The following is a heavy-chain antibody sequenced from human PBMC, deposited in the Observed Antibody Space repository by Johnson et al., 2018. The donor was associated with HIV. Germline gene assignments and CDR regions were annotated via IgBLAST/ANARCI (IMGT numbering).Heavy chain of an antibody. CDR1: GFTFSDYY. V-gene: IGHV3-11*04. J-gene: IGHJ3*02. CDR2: ISSSGSTL. CDR3: AKEGVVGSYLGAFDI. D-gene: IGHD3-10*01. Sequence: QVQLVESGGGLVKPGGSLRLSCAASGFTFSDYYMSWIRQAPGKGLKWVSYISSSGSTLYYADSVKGRFTISRDNSKNTLYLQMNSLRAEDTAVYYCAKEGVVGSYLGAFDIWGQGTMVTVSS.